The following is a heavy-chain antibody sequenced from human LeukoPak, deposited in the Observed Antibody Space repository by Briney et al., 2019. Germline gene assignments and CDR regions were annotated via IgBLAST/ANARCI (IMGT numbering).Heavy chain of an antibody. J-gene: IGHJ4*02. CDR1: RFTFSSYS. V-gene: IGHV3-21*01. Sequence: PGGSLRLSCAASRFTFSSYSMNWVRQAPGKGLEWVSSISSSSSYIYYADSVKGRFTISRDNAKNSLYLQMNSLRAEDTAVYYCARRYCSGGSCYYFDYWGQGTLVTVSS. CDR2: ISSSSSYI. CDR3: ARRYCSGGSCYYFDY. D-gene: IGHD2-15*01.